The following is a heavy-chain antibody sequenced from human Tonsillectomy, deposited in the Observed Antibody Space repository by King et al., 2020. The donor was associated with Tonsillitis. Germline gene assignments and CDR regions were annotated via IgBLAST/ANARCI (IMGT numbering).Heavy chain of an antibody. CDR1: GASITSYY. J-gene: IGHJ4*02. CDR2: IYYSGIT. D-gene: IGHD2-21*01. CDR3: ARARGGEVDY. V-gene: IGHV4-59*01. Sequence: VQLQESGPGLVKPSETLSLTCTVSGASITSYYWSWIRQPPGKGLEWIGYIYYSGITNYNPSLKRRVTISVDTSKNQFSLKLSSVTAADTAVYYCARARGGEVDYWGQGTLVTVSS.